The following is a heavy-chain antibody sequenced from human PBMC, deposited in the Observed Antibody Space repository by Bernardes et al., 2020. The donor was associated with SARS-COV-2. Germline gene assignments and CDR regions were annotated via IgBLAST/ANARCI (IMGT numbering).Heavy chain of an antibody. Sequence: SETLSLTCTVSGGSITSSYWSWIRQPPGKGLEWIGYVYHIGSTSYNPSLKSRVTISRDTSNTQFSLKLKSVTAADTALYFCARDPGLFFTGSFDSWGQGTLVTVSS. CDR3: ARDPGLFFTGSFDS. CDR2: VYHIGST. V-gene: IGHV4-59*01. J-gene: IGHJ4*02. CDR1: GGSITSSY.